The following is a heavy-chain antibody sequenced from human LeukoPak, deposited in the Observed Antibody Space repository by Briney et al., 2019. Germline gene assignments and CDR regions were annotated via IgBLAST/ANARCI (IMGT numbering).Heavy chain of an antibody. Sequence: ASVKVSCKASGYTFTSYDINWVRQATGQGLEWMGWMNPNSGNTGYAQKFQGRVTMTRNTSINTAYMELSSLRSEDTAVYYCARAAYCGGDCSTPLDYWGQGTLVTVSS. CDR2: MNPNSGNT. CDR3: ARAAYCGGDCSTPLDY. CDR1: GYTFTSYD. D-gene: IGHD2-21*02. V-gene: IGHV1-8*01. J-gene: IGHJ4*02.